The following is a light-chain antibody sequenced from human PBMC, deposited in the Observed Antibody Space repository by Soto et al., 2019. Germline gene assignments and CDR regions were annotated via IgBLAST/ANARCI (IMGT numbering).Light chain of an antibody. V-gene: IGKV3-20*01. CDR2: GAS. J-gene: IGKJ3*01. CDR1: QNVSRNY. Sequence: EIVLTQSPGTLSLSPGERATLSCRASQNVSRNYLTWYQQIPGQAPRLLIYGASSRAAGIPDRFSGSGSGTDFALTISRLQPEDFAGYYCQRYGSSPPRFTFGPGTKVDIK. CDR3: QRYGSSPPRFT.